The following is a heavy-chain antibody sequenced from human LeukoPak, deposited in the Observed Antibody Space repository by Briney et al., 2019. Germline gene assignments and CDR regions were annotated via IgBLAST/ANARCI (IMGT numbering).Heavy chain of an antibody. D-gene: IGHD3-16*01. CDR3: ARESPDYVWGSSDFDS. CDR1: GFTFSSYE. V-gene: IGHV3-48*03. CDR2: ISTSGSTI. Sequence: PGGSLRLSCAASGFTFSSYEMNWVRQAPGKGLEWVSYISTSGSTIYYADSVRGRFTISRDNAKNSLYLQMNSLRAEDMAVYYCARESPDYVWGSSDFDSWGQGTLVTVSS. J-gene: IGHJ4*02.